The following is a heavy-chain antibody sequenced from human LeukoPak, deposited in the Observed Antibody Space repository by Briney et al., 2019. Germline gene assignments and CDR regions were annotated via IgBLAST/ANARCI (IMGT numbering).Heavy chain of an antibody. Sequence: GGSLRLSCAASGFTFSSYSMNWVRQAPGKGREWVSYISSSSSTIYYADSVKGRFTISRDNAKNSLYLQMNSLRAEDTAVYYCARVDRNYYYMDVWGKGTTVTVSS. CDR2: ISSSSSTI. D-gene: IGHD1-14*01. CDR3: ARVDRNYYYMDV. CDR1: GFTFSSYS. V-gene: IGHV3-48*04. J-gene: IGHJ6*03.